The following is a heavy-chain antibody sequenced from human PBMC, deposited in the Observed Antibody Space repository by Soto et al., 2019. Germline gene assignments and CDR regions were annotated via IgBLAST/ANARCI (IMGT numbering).Heavy chain of an antibody. J-gene: IGHJ4*02. CDR3: ARRGSGSYYDY. CDR2: MSGSGGST. CDR1: GFTFSSYA. D-gene: IGHD2-15*01. V-gene: IGHV3-23*01. Sequence: EVQLLVSGGGLVQPGGSLRLSCAASGFTFSSYAMRWVRQAPGKGLEWVSAMSGSGGSTYYADSVKGRFTISRDNSKNTLYLQLNSLSAEDTAVYDCARRGSGSYYDYWGQGTVVTVSS.